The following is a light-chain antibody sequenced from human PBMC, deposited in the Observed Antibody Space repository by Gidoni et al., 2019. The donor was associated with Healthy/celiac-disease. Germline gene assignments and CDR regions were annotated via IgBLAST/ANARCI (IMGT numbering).Light chain of an antibody. J-gene: IGKJ5*01. CDR2: GAS. Sequence: EIVLTQSPGTLSLSPGERATLSCRASQSVSNSYLAWYQQKPGQAPRLLIYGASSRATGIPDRFSVSGSGTDFTLTISRLEPEDFAVYYCQQYGSSPPITFGQGTRLEIK. CDR3: QQYGSSPPIT. CDR1: QSVSNSY. V-gene: IGKV3-20*01.